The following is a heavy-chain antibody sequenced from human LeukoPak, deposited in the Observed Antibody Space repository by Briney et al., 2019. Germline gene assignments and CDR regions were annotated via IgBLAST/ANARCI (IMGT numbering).Heavy chain of an antibody. D-gene: IGHD4-11*01. Sequence: GASVKVSCKASGGTFTSYSVSWVRQAPGHGLEWMGGIVPIFGTTNYAEKFKGRVTMTTGESTTIVYMELSSLRSEDTAVYYCARVTGYSNWFDPWGQGTLVTVSS. J-gene: IGHJ5*02. V-gene: IGHV1-69*05. CDR2: IVPIFGTT. CDR3: ARVTGYSNWFDP. CDR1: GGTFTSYS.